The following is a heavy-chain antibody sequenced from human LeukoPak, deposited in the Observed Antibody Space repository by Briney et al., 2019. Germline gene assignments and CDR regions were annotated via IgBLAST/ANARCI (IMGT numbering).Heavy chain of an antibody. CDR1: GFTVSSNY. Sequence: GGSLRLSCAASGFTVSSNYMNWVRQAPGKGLEWVSVIYSSGSTYYADSVKGRFTISRHNSKNTLYLQMNSLRAEDTAVYYCASAEPSGSSFSFDYWGKGTLVTVS. CDR3: ASAEPSGSSFSFDY. CDR2: IYSSGST. J-gene: IGHJ4*02. V-gene: IGHV3-53*01. D-gene: IGHD1-26*01.